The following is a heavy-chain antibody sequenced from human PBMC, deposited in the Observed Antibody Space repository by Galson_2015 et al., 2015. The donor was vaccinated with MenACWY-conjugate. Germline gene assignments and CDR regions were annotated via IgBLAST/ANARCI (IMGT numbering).Heavy chain of an antibody. V-gene: IGHV1-69*13. CDR2: IIPIFGTA. CDR3: ARDSYYYDSGGYSRYFDY. CDR1: GGTFSSYA. Sequence: SVKVSCKASGGTFSSYAISWVRQAPGQGLEWMGGIIPIFGTASYAQKFQGRVTITADESTSTAYMELSSLRSEDTAVYYCARDSYYYDSGGYSRYFDYWDQGTLVTVSS. D-gene: IGHD3-22*01. J-gene: IGHJ4*02.